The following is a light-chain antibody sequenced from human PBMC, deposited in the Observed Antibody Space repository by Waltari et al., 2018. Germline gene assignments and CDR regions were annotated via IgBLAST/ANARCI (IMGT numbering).Light chain of an antibody. V-gene: IGKV3-20*01. CDR2: STY. CDR3: QQYDGIVVT. J-gene: IGKJ4*01. Sequence: IVLTQSPGTLSLSPGDRATLSCRASQSVSTIALSWYQQKPGQAPRVLIYSTYNRATGIPDRFSGSGSGTDFTLTISRLEPEDFAMYYCQQYDGIVVTFGGGTKVEI. CDR1: QSVSTIA.